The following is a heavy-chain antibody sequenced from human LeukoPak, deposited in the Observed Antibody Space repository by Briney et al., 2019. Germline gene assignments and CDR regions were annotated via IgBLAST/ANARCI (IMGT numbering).Heavy chain of an antibody. D-gene: IGHD3-22*01. CDR2: ISGSGGSA. V-gene: IGHV3-23*01. Sequence: GGSLRLSCAASGFTFSSYAMSWVRQAPGKGLEWVSAISGSGGSAYYADSVKGRFTISRDNSKNTLYLQMNSLRAEDTAVYYCAKRDTYKIVVVITTDYWGQGTLVTVSS. CDR3: AKRDTYKIVVVITTDY. CDR1: GFTFSSYA. J-gene: IGHJ4*02.